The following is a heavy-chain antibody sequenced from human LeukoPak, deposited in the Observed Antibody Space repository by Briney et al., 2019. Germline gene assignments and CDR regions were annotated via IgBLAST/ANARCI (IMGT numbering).Heavy chain of an antibody. V-gene: IGHV4-59*08. CDR1: GGSISSYY. D-gene: IGHD6-6*01. CDR2: IYYSGST. CDR3: ANTHLAAPPFDY. J-gene: IGHJ4*02. Sequence: ETLSLTCTVSGGSISSYYWSWIRQPPGKGLEWIGYIYYSGSTNYSPSLKSRVTISVDMSKNQFSLRLSSVTAADTAVYYCANTHLAAPPFDYWGQGTLVTVSS.